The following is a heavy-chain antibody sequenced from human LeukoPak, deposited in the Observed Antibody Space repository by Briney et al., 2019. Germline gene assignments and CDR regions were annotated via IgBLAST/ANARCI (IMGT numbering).Heavy chain of an antibody. Sequence: SETLSLTCTVSGVSISSSNSYWGWIRQPPGKGLEWIGSIYYSGNTYYNASLKSQVSISIDTSKNQFSLKLSSVTAADTAMYYCAKSNGYGLIDYWGQGTLVTVSS. CDR3: AKSNGYGLIDY. CDR1: GVSISSSNSY. D-gene: IGHD5-12*01. CDR2: IYYSGNT. J-gene: IGHJ4*02. V-gene: IGHV4-39*01.